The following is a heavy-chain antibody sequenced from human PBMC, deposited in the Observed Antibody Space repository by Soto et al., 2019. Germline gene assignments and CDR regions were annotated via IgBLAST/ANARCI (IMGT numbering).Heavy chain of an antibody. CDR3: ARGSGWYHGDAFDI. Sequence: GASVKVSCKASGGTFSSYAISWVRQAPGQGLEWMGGIIPIFGTANYAQKFQGRVTITADESTSTAYMELSSLRSEDTAVYYCARGSGWYHGDAFDIWGQGTMVTVS. CDR1: GGTFSSYA. V-gene: IGHV1-69*13. D-gene: IGHD6-19*01. CDR2: IIPIFGTA. J-gene: IGHJ3*02.